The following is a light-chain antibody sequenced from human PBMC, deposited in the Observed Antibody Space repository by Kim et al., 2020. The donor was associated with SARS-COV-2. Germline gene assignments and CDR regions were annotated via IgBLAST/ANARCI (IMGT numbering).Light chain of an antibody. CDR1: NIGSKN. J-gene: IGLJ3*02. Sequence: APGMTARITGGGNNIGSKNVHWYQQKPGQAPVLVIYYNNDRPSGIPERVSGSNSENTATLTISRVEAGDAADYYCQTWDSSSDHRVFGGGTQLTVL. V-gene: IGLV3-21*04. CDR3: QTWDSSSDHRV. CDR2: YNN.